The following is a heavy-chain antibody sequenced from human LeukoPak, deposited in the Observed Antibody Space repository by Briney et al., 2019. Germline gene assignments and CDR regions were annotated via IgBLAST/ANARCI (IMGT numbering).Heavy chain of an antibody. CDR1: GGSFSGYY. Sequence: SETLSLTCAVYGGSFSGYYWSWIRQPPGKGLEWIGEINHSGSTNYNPSLKSRVTISVDTSKSQFSLKLSSVTAADTAVYYCARPTSGYYHFDYWGQGTLVTVSS. CDR3: ARPTSGYYHFDY. V-gene: IGHV4-34*01. J-gene: IGHJ4*02. D-gene: IGHD3-22*01. CDR2: INHSGST.